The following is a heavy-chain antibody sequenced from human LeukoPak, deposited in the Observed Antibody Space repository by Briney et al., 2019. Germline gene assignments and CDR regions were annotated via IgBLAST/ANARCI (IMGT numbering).Heavy chain of an antibody. Sequence: ASETLSLTCAVYGDSFTGYYWSWIRQPPGKGLEWIGEINHSGSTNYNPSLKSRVTISVDPSKNQFSLKLTSVTAADTAVYYCAREGSHSGSGSPPLDYWGQGTLVTVSS. V-gene: IGHV4-34*01. D-gene: IGHD3-10*01. CDR1: GDSFTGYY. J-gene: IGHJ4*02. CDR3: AREGSHSGSGSPPLDY. CDR2: INHSGST.